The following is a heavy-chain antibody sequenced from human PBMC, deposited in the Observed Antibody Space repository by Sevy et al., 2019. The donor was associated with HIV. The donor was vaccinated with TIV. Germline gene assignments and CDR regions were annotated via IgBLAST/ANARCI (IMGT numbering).Heavy chain of an antibody. Sequence: GESLKISCAASGFTFSNYGMHWVRQAPGKGLEWVAVIWNDGSNKYYADSVKSRFTISRDNSKNTLYLQMNSLRVEDTAVYFCARGGDFNDRSAKRDFDYWGQGTLVTVSS. D-gene: IGHD3-22*01. V-gene: IGHV3-33*01. J-gene: IGHJ4*02. CDR2: IWNDGSNK. CDR3: ARGGDFNDRSAKRDFDY. CDR1: GFTFSNYG.